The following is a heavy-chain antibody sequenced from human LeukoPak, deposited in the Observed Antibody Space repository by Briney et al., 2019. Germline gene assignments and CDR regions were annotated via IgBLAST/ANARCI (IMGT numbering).Heavy chain of an antibody. J-gene: IGHJ4*02. D-gene: IGHD2-15*01. Sequence: SETLSLTCTVSGGSISSSSYYWGWIRQPPGKGLEWIGSIYYSGSTYYNPSLKSRVTISVDTSKNQFSLKLSSVTAADTAVYYCAREVDCSGGSCYPVHPFDYWGQGTLVTVSS. CDR2: IYYSGST. CDR3: AREVDCSGGSCYPVHPFDY. CDR1: GGSISSSSYY. V-gene: IGHV4-39*07.